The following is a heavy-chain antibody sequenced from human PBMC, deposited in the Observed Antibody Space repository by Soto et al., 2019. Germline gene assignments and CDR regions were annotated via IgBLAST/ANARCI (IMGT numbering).Heavy chain of an antibody. Sequence: GGSLRLSCAASGFTFSSYSMNWVRQAPGKGLEWVSYISSSSSTIYYADSVKGRFTISRDNAKNSLYLQMNSLGAEDTAVYYCAREDSSGYKFFDYWGQGTLVTVSS. CDR1: GFTFSSYS. V-gene: IGHV3-48*01. J-gene: IGHJ4*02. D-gene: IGHD3-22*01. CDR3: AREDSSGYKFFDY. CDR2: ISSSSSTI.